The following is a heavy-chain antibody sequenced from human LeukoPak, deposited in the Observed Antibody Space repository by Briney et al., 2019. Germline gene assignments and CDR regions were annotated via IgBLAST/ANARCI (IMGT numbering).Heavy chain of an antibody. D-gene: IGHD1-26*01. Sequence: SETLSLTCAVYGGSFRGYYWSWLRQPPGKGLEWIGEINHSGSTNYNPSLKSRVTISVDTSKNQFSLKLSSVTAADTAVYYCARGRLYSGYYYYMDVWGKGTTVTVSS. V-gene: IGHV4-34*01. CDR3: ARGRLYSGYYYYMDV. CDR2: INHSGST. J-gene: IGHJ6*03. CDR1: GGSFRGYY.